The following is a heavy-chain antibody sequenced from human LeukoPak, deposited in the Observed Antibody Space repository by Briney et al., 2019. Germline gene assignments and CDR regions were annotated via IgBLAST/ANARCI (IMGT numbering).Heavy chain of an antibody. Sequence: GGSLRLSCAASGFTCSTYVMSWVRQAPGKGLEWVSVIYSGGSTYYADSVKGRFTISRDNSKNTLYLQMNSLRAEDTAVYYCARDDYGGKFDYWGQGTLVTVSS. CDR2: IYSGGST. CDR1: GFTCSTYV. CDR3: ARDDYGGKFDY. J-gene: IGHJ4*02. D-gene: IGHD4-23*01. V-gene: IGHV3-53*01.